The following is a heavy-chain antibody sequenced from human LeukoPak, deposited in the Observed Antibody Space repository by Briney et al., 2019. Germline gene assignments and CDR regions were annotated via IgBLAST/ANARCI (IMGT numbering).Heavy chain of an antibody. CDR1: GFTFDDYG. Sequence: PGGSLRLSCAASGFTFDDYGMSWVRQAPGKGLEWVSGINWNGGSTGYEDSVKGRFTISRDNAKNSLYLQMNSLRAEDTALYYCARGSYDSSGYYYLPPDYWGQGTLVTVSS. CDR3: ARGSYDSSGYYYLPPDY. V-gene: IGHV3-20*04. D-gene: IGHD3-22*01. CDR2: INWNGGST. J-gene: IGHJ4*02.